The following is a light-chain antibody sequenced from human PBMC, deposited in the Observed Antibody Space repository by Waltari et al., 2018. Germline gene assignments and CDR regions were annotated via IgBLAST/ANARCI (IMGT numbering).Light chain of an antibody. CDR3: STWDHSLKGPV. V-gene: IGLV1-44*01. J-gene: IGLJ2*01. CDR1: ISNIGSAT. CDR2: SDF. Sequence: QSVLTQPPSVSATPGQRVTISCSGRISNIGSATVNRYQHLPGTAPRLVMFSDFQRPSGVPERLSGSNSGTSASLAISGLQSDDEAVYFCSTWDHSLKGPVFGGGTKLTVL.